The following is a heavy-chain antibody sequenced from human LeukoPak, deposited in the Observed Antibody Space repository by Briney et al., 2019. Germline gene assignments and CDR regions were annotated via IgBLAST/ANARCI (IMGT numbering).Heavy chain of an antibody. J-gene: IGHJ3*02. CDR1: GFTFSSYG. CDR2: IRYDGSNK. CDR3: AKDLACINGVCWEAFDI. D-gene: IGHD2-8*01. Sequence: GGSLRLSYAASGFTFSSYGMHWVRQAPGKGLAWVAFIRYDGSNKYYADSVKGRFTISRDNSKNTLYLQMNSLRAEDTAVYYCAKDLACINGVCWEAFDIWGQGTMVTVSS. V-gene: IGHV3-30*02.